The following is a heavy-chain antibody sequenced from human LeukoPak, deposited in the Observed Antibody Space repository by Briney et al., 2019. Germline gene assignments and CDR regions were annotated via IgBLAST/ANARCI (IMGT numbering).Heavy chain of an antibody. CDR2: IRQDGSEK. CDR3: ARDGTAAGLYFDL. J-gene: IGHJ4*01. V-gene: IGHV3-7*01. D-gene: IGHD6-13*01. CDR1: GFTFTDYW. Sequence: GGSLRLSCEVSGFTFTDYWMNWVRQAPGKGPEWVASIRQDGSEKTYVDSVKDRFTISRDNTKNSLSLQLNGLRAEDTAVYYCARDGTAAGLYFDLWGQGTLVTVSS.